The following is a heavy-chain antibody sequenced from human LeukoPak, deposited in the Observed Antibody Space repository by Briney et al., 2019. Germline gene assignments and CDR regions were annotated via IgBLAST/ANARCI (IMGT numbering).Heavy chain of an antibody. CDR3: ARASVHYFDY. Sequence: PGRSLRLSCAASGFTFSTYGMNWVRQAPGKGLEWVAIIWYDGSDKYYADSVEGRFTASRDNPKNTMYLQMNSLRDEDTAVYYCARASVHYFDYWGQGTLVTVSS. J-gene: IGHJ4*02. D-gene: IGHD6-6*01. CDR2: IWYDGSDK. CDR1: GFTFSTYG. V-gene: IGHV3-33*01.